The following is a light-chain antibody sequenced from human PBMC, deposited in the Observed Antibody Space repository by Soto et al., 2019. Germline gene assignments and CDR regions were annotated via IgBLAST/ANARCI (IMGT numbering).Light chain of an antibody. CDR2: AVS. J-gene: IGLJ3*02. CDR1: SGDIGAYNY. V-gene: IGLV2-11*01. CDR3: FSYTASDMWV. Sequence: QSALTQPRSVSGSPGQSVTFSCTGTSGDIGAYNYVSWYQFHPGKAPKLIISAVSYRPSGVPDRFSGSKSGNTASLTISGLQAEDEADYYCFSYTASDMWVFGGGTKLTVL.